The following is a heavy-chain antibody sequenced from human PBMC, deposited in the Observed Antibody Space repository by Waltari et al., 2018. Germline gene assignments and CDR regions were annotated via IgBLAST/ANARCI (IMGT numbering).Heavy chain of an antibody. CDR2: IYHSGST. CDR3: ARANSSGWPYYYYGMDV. J-gene: IGHJ6*02. V-gene: IGHV4-4*02. Sequence: QVQLQESGPGLVKPSVTLSLTCAVSGGSISSINWSSWVRQPPGKGLEWIVEIYHSGSTNYNPSLKSRVTISVDKSKNQFSLKLRAVTAADTAVYYCARANSSGWPYYYYGMDVWGQGTTVTVSS. D-gene: IGHD6-19*01. CDR1: GGSISSINW.